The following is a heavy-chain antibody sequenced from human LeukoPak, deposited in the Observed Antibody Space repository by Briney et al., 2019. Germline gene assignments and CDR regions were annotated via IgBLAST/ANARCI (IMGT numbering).Heavy chain of an antibody. CDR1: GFTFTTYT. J-gene: IGHJ4*02. Sequence: GGSLRLSCAASGFTFTTYTMNWVRQAPGKGLEWVSAISGSGGSTYYADSVKGRFTISRDNSKNTLYLQMNSLRAEDTAVYYCANQGRISYGDYVEGFDYWGQGTLVTVSS. D-gene: IGHD4-17*01. V-gene: IGHV3-23*01. CDR2: ISGSGGST. CDR3: ANQGRISYGDYVEGFDY.